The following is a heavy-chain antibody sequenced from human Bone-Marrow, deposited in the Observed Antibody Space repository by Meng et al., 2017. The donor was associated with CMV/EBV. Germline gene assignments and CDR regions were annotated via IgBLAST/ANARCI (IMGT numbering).Heavy chain of an antibody. Sequence: GESLKISCAASGFIFNNYALYWVRQAPGRGLESVAVISSDGSNKLHADSVEGRFTISRDNSKNTLFLQMSSLRDEDTAIYYCARDRIRRAEVVAGHPGYCGEGTLVAASS. V-gene: IGHV3-30*04. D-gene: IGHD6-19*01. CDR3: ARDRIRRAEVVAGHPGY. CDR2: ISSDGSNK. CDR1: GFIFNNYA. J-gene: IGHJ4*02.